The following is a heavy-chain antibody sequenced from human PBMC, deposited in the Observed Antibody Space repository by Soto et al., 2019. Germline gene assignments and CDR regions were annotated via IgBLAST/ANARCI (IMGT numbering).Heavy chain of an antibody. CDR3: AGVVIAIYYYGMDV. CDR2: IIPIFGTA. J-gene: IGHJ6*02. CDR1: GGTFSSYA. V-gene: IGHV1-69*06. Sequence: GASVKVSCKASGGTFSSYAISWVRQAPGQGLEWMGGIIPIFGTANYAQKFQGRVTITADKSTSTAYMELSSLRSEDTAVYYCAGVVIAIYYYGMDVWGQGTTVTVSS. D-gene: IGHD3-16*02.